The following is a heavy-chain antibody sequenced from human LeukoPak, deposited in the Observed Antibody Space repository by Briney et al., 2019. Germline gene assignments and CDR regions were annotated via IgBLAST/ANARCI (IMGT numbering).Heavy chain of an antibody. V-gene: IGHV3-30*18. CDR1: GFTFSSYG. CDR3: AKPLYPRRNCSGGSCYSPSWDYYYGMDV. Sequence: GGSLRLSCAASGFTFSSYGMHWVRRAPGKGLEWVAVISYDGSNKYYADSVKGRFTISRDNSKNTLYLQMNSLRAEDTAVYYCAKPLYPRRNCSGGSCYSPSWDYYYGMDVWGQGTTVTVSS. CDR2: ISYDGSNK. J-gene: IGHJ6*02. D-gene: IGHD2-15*01.